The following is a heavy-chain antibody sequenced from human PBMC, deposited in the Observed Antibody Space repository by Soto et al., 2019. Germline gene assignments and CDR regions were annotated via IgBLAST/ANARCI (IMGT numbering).Heavy chain of an antibody. D-gene: IGHD6-13*01. CDR3: AKAPTGYSSSWYLRGYFQH. V-gene: IGHV3-23*01. J-gene: IGHJ1*01. CDR1: GFTFSSYA. Sequence: GGSLRLSCAASGFTFSSYAMSWVRQAPGKGLEWVSASSGSGGSTYYADSVKGRFTIPRDNSKNTLYLQMNSLRAEDTAVYYCAKAPTGYSSSWYLRGYFQHWGQGTLVTVSS. CDR2: SSGSGGST.